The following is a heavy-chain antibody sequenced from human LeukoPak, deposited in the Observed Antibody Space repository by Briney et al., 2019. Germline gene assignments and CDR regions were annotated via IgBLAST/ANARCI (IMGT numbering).Heavy chain of an antibody. CDR3: ARGGRYCSGGSCYSLRAWFDP. D-gene: IGHD2-15*01. J-gene: IGHJ5*02. Sequence: ASVKVSCKASGYTFTGYYMHWVRQAPGQGLEWMGWINPNSGGTNYAQKFQGRVTMTRDTSISTAYMELSRLRSDDTAVYYCARGGRYCSGGSCYSLRAWFDPWGQGTLVTVSS. V-gene: IGHV1-2*02. CDR2: INPNSGGT. CDR1: GYTFTGYY.